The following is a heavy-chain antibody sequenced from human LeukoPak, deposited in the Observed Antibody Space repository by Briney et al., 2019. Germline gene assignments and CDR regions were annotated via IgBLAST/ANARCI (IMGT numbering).Heavy chain of an antibody. D-gene: IGHD3-3*01. CDR2: VHLDGRT. V-gene: IGHV4-4*02. J-gene: IGHJ4*02. CDR3: AREGGFYRPLDF. Sequence: PSETLSLSCGVSGGSVISTNWWTWVRQPPGKGLEWFGEVHLDGRTNYNPSLESRLTISVDLSENTVSLQLTSVTAADTAVYYCAREGGFYRPLDFAGQGTLVSVS. CDR1: GGSVISTNW.